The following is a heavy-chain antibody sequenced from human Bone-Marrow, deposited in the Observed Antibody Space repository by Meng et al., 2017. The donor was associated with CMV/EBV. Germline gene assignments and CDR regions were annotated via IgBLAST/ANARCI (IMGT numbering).Heavy chain of an antibody. CDR1: EFIFYDYA. CDR3: ARGGIVPAATYGMDV. CDR2: ISWNGAAI. D-gene: IGHD2-2*01. V-gene: IGHV3-9*01. Sequence: GGSLRLSCAATEFIFYDYAMHWVRQTPGKGLEWVSSISWNGAAIGYADSVKGRFTIPRDNAKKSLYLQMKSLRVEDTALYHCARGGIVPAATYGMDVWGQGTTVTVSS. J-gene: IGHJ6*02.